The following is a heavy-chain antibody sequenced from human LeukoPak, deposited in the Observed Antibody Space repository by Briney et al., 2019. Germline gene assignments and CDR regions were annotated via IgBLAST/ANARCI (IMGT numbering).Heavy chain of an antibody. J-gene: IGHJ4*02. CDR3: PHRGASFYDSSGLDY. V-gene: IGHV2-5*02. CDR2: IYWDDDK. D-gene: IGHD3-22*01. Sequence: KESGPTLVKPTQTLTLTCTFSGFSLSTSGVGVGWIRQPPGKALEWLALIYWDDDKRYSPSLKSRLTITKDTSKNQVVLTMTNMDPVDTATYYCPHRGASFYDSSGLDYWGQGTLVTVSS. CDR1: GFSLSTSGVG.